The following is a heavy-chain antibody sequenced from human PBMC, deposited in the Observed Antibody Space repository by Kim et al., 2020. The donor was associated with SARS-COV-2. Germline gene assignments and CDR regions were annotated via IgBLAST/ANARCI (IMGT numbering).Heavy chain of an antibody. V-gene: IGHV4-61*02. CDR3: ARVLLWFGESGGMDV. D-gene: IGHD3-10*01. CDR2: IYTSGST. Sequence: SETLSLTCTVSGGSISSGSYYWSWIRQPAGKGLEWIGRIYTSGSTNYNPSLKSRVTISVDTSKNQFSLKLSSVTAADTAVYYCARVLLWFGESGGMDVWGQGTTVTVSS. CDR1: GGSISSGSYY. J-gene: IGHJ6*02.